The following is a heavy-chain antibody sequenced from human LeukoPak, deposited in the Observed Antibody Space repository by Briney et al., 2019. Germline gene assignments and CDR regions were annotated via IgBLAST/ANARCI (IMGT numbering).Heavy chain of an antibody. CDR3: ARDPNGNYVGAFDFQR. CDR2: ISGVNT. CDR1: GFTFSNFA. V-gene: IGHV3-23*01. D-gene: IGHD4-17*01. Sequence: GGSLRLXCAASGFTFSNFALTWVRQAPGKGLEWVSSISGVNTFYADSVKGRFSISRDNYKNTLYLQMSSLRAEDTAVYYCARDPNGNYVGAFDFQRWGQGSLVTVSS. J-gene: IGHJ1*01.